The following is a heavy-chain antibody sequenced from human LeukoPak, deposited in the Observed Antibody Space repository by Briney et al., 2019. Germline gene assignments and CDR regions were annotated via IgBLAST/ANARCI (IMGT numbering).Heavy chain of an antibody. Sequence: RMYTSGTIDYNPSLKSRVTISVDTSKNQFSLKLTSVTAADTAVYYCARTYCSGGACYHFDYWGQGTLVTVSS. J-gene: IGHJ4*02. D-gene: IGHD2-15*01. CDR2: MYTSGTI. CDR3: ARTYCSGGACYHFDY. V-gene: IGHV4-61*02.